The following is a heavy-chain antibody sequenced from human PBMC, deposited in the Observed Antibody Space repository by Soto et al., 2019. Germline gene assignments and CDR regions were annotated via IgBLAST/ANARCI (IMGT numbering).Heavy chain of an antibody. CDR2: INAGNGNT. D-gene: IGHD3-3*01. CDR1: GYTFTSYA. CDR3: ARDIRDFWSGYQWNYYFDY. V-gene: IGHV1-3*01. Sequence: ASVKVSCKASGYTFTSYAMHWVRQAPGQRLEWMGWINAGNGNTKYSQKFQGRVTITRDTSASTAYMELSSLRSEDTAVYYCARDIRDFWSGYQWNYYFDYWGQGTLVTVS. J-gene: IGHJ4*02.